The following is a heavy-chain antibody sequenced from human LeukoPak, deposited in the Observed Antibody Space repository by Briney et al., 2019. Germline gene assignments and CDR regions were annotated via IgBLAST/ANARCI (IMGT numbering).Heavy chain of an antibody. V-gene: IGHV1-2*02. J-gene: IGHJ4*02. CDR3: ARVQVSDDNWGFIDY. D-gene: IGHD1-1*01. CDR2: INPNSGGS. Sequence: ASVKVSCKASGYTFPANYMHWVRQAPGQGLEWMGWINPNSGGSNCAQKFQGRVTMTRETSISTAYMELSRLSSDDTAVYYCARVQVSDDNWGFIDYWGQGTLVTVSS. CDR1: GYTFPANY.